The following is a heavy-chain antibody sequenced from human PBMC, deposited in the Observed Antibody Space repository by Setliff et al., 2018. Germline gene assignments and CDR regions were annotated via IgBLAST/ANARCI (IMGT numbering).Heavy chain of an antibody. CDR3: ARGSSSGYYFNY. CDR1: GYTFTGYY. J-gene: IGHJ4*02. Sequence: ASVKVSCKASGYTFTGYYMHWVRQATGQGLEWMGWMNPNSGNTGYAQKFHGRVTMTRNTSISTAYMELNSLRSDETAVYYCARGSSSGYYFNYWGQGTLVTVPQ. CDR2: MNPNSGNT. V-gene: IGHV1-8*01. D-gene: IGHD6-6*01.